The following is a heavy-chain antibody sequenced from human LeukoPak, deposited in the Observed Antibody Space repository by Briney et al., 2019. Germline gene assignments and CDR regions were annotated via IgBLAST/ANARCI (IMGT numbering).Heavy chain of an antibody. Sequence: GRSLRLSCAASGFTFSSYAMHWVRQAPGKGLEWVAVISDDGSNKYYADSVKGRFTISRDSSKNTLYLQMNSLRAEDTAVYYCARVDVLDAFAVWGQGTMVIVFS. D-gene: IGHD2-2*03. CDR2: ISDDGSNK. V-gene: IGHV3-30*04. CDR3: ARVDVLDAFAV. CDR1: GFTFSSYA. J-gene: IGHJ3*01.